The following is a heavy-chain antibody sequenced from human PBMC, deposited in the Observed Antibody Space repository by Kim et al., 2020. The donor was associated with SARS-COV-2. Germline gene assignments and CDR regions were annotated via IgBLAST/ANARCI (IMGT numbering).Heavy chain of an antibody. D-gene: IGHD3-22*01. CDR2: IYYSGST. V-gene: IGHV4-39*01. Sequence: SETLSLTCTVSGGSISSSSYYWGWIRQPPGKGLEWIGSIYYSGSTYYNPSLKSRVTISVDTSKNQFSLKLSSVTAADTAVYYCARRITMIVGFFDAFDIWGQGTMVTVSS. CDR1: GGSISSSSYY. J-gene: IGHJ3*02. CDR3: ARRITMIVGFFDAFDI.